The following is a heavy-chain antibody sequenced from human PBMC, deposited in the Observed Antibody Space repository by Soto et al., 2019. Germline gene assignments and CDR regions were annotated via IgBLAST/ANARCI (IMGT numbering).Heavy chain of an antibody. CDR1: GGSFSGYY. D-gene: IGHD1-7*01. CDR3: AREGNWNYRQAFDY. V-gene: IGHV4-34*01. Sequence: SETLSLTCAVYGGSFSGYYWSWIRQPPGKGLEWIGEINHSGSTNYNPSLKSRVTISVDTSKNQFSLKLSSVTAADTAVYYCAREGNWNYRQAFDYWGQGTLVTVSS. CDR2: INHSGST. J-gene: IGHJ4*02.